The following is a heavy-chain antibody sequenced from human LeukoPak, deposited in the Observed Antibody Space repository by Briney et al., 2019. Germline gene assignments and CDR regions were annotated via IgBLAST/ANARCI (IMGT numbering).Heavy chain of an antibody. CDR2: INPNSGGT. V-gene: IGHV1-2*02. CDR1: GYTFTGYY. Sequence: GASVKVSCKASGYTFTGYYMHWVRQAPGQGLEWMGWINPNSGGTNYAQKFQGRVTMTRDTSISTAYMELSSLRSEDTAVYYCASRDGYNYDWFDPWGQGTLVTVSS. CDR3: ASRDGYNYDWFDP. D-gene: IGHD5-24*01. J-gene: IGHJ5*02.